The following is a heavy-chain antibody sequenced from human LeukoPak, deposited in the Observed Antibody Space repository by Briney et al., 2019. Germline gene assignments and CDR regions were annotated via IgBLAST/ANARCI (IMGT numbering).Heavy chain of an antibody. Sequence: GGSLRLSCAASGFYFRDHWMDWVRQAPGKGLEWVGHIKTDGSETYYLDSLKGRISISRDNTNNALYPQMNSLRVEDTAIYYCVKNDGWFHLAQWGQGTLVTVSS. CDR1: GFYFRDHW. CDR2: IKTDGSET. D-gene: IGHD6-19*01. CDR3: VKNDGWFHLAQ. J-gene: IGHJ4*02. V-gene: IGHV3-7*03.